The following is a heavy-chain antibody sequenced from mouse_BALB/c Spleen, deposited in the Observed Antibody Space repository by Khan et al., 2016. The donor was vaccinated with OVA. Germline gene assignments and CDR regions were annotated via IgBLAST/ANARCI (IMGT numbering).Heavy chain of an antibody. J-gene: IGHJ2*01. V-gene: IGHV1-39*01. Sequence: VQLKESGPELEKPGASVKISCKASGYSFTGYNMNWVKQSNGKSLEWIGNIDPYYGGATYNQKFKGKATLTVDKSSSTAYMQLKSLTSEDSAVYYGTGGYGNYVRYYFDYWGQGTTLTVSS. CDR3: TGGYGNYVRYYFDY. CDR2: IDPYYGGA. D-gene: IGHD2-10*02. CDR1: GYSFTGYN.